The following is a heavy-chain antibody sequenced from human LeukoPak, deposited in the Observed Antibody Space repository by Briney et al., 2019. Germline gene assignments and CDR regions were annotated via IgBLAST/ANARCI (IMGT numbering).Heavy chain of an antibody. CDR3: ARDGPLGYWFDP. Sequence: KTGGSLRLSCAASGFTFSSYSMNWVRQAPGKGLEWVSSISSSSSYIYYADSVKGRFTISRDNAKNSLYLQMNSLRAEDTAVYYCARDGPLGYWFDPWGQGTLVTVSS. D-gene: IGHD3-16*01. J-gene: IGHJ5*02. CDR2: ISSSSSYI. CDR1: GFTFSSYS. V-gene: IGHV3-21*01.